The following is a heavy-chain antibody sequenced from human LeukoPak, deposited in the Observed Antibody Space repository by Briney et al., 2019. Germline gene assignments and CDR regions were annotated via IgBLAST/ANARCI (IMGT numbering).Heavy chain of an antibody. CDR2: IIPILGIA. Sequence: SVKVSCKASGGTFSSYTISWVRQAPGQGLEWMGRIIPILGIANYAQKFQGRVTITADKSTSTAYMELSGLRSEDTAVYYCARARAYYDSSGYYRYWGQGTLVTVSS. D-gene: IGHD3-22*01. V-gene: IGHV1-69*02. CDR3: ARARAYYDSSGYYRY. CDR1: GGTFSSYT. J-gene: IGHJ4*02.